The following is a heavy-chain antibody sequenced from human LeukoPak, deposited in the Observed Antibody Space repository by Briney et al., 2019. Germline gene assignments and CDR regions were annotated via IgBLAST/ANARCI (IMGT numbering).Heavy chain of an antibody. CDR3: ARAGWSTAAPPSYYGMDV. CDR2: SSTI. J-gene: IGHJ6*02. V-gene: IGHV3-48*02. D-gene: IGHD6-13*01. Sequence: SSTIYYADSVKGRFTISRDNAKNSLYLQMNSLRDEDTAVYYCARAGWSTAAPPSYYGMDVWGQGTTVTVSS.